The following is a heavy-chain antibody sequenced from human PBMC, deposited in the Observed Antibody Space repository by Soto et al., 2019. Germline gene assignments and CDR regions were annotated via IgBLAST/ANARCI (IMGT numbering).Heavy chain of an antibody. V-gene: IGHV3-30*04. CDR2: ISYDGSNK. CDR1: GFTFSSYA. D-gene: IGHD4-17*01. J-gene: IGHJ3*02. Sequence: GGSLRLSCAASGFTFSSYAMHWVRQAPGKGLEWVAVISYDGSNKYYADSVKGRFTISRDNSKNTLYLQMNSLRAEDTAVYYCARDHMSTTVTTTYDAFDIWGQGTMVTVSS. CDR3: ARDHMSTTVTTTYDAFDI.